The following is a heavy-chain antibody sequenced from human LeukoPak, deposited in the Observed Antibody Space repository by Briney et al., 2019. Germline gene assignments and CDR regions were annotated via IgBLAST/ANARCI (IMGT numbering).Heavy chain of an antibody. CDR1: GFSFSNFA. J-gene: IGHJ4*02. Sequence: GGSLRLSCSASGFSFSNFAMHWVRQAPGKGLEYVSGISTNGDSTYYADSVKGRFTISRDNAKNSLYLQMNSLRDEDTAVYYCARDRGSGYWGQGTLVTVSS. D-gene: IGHD3-10*01. CDR3: ARDRGSGY. CDR2: ISTNGDST. V-gene: IGHV3-64*04.